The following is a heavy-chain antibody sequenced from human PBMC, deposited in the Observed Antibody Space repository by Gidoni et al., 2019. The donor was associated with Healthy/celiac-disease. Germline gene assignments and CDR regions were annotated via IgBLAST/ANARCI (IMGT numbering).Heavy chain of an antibody. J-gene: IGHJ4*02. CDR3: ARDDNCGGDCYPSPFDY. D-gene: IGHD2-21*02. CDR2: INPNSGGT. V-gene: IGHV1-2*02. CDR1: GYTFTGYY. Sequence: QVQLVQSGAEVKKPGASVKVSCKASGYTFTGYYMHWVRQAPGQGLEWMGWINPNSGGTNYAQKFQGRVTMTRDTSSSTAYMELSRLRSDDTAVYYCARDDNCGGDCYPSPFDYWGQGTLVTVSS.